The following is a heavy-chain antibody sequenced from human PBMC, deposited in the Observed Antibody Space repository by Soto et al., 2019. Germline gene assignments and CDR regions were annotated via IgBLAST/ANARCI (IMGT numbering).Heavy chain of an antibody. CDR1: GYMFATKY. V-gene: IGHV1-46*01. CDR3: ARDALGGVTSGVSTWFDH. CDR2: INPSNGQT. D-gene: IGHD3-16*01. Sequence: QVQLMQSGAELRKPGASVKVSCKATGYMFATKYLHWVRQAPGQGREWKGLINPSNGQTGYAQKFKGRVTMTSETSTNTVYLDLISLTSDDTAVYYCARDALGGVTSGVSTWFDHWGQGTLVSVSS. J-gene: IGHJ5*02.